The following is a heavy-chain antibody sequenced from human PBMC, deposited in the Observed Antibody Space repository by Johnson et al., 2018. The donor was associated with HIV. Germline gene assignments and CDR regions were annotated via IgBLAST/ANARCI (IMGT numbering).Heavy chain of an antibody. CDR3: ARDKGGIVGYDAFDI. V-gene: IGHV3-30*19. J-gene: IGHJ3*02. CDR1: GFTFSSYG. CDR2: ISYDGSNK. D-gene: IGHD1-26*01. Sequence: QVQLVESGGGVVQPGGSLRLSCAASGFTFSSYGMHWVRQAPGKGLEWVAVISYDGSNKYYADSVRGRFTISRDNSKNTLYLQMNSLRAEDTAVYYCARDKGGIVGYDAFDIWGQGTMVTVSS.